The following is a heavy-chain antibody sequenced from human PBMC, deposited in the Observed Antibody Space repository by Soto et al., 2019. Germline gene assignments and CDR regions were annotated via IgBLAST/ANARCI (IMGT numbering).Heavy chain of an antibody. J-gene: IGHJ4*02. CDR2: IYPGDSDT. CDR1: GYSFTSYW. D-gene: IGHD3-10*01. V-gene: IGHV5-51*01. CDR3: AKGKTSFYYYYGSGSYQRGFYYFDY. Sequence: GESLKISCKGSGYSFTSYWIGWVRQMPGKGLEWMGIIYPGDSDTRYSPSFQGQVTISADKSISTAYLQWSSLKASDTAMYYCAKGKTSFYYYYGSGSYQRGFYYFDYWGQGTLVTVSS.